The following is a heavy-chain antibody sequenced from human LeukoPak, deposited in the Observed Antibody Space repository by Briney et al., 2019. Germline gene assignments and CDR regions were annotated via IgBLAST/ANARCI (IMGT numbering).Heavy chain of an antibody. CDR3: ARLSGPLGFCSGGACYSDWYFDL. J-gene: IGHJ2*01. V-gene: IGHV4-4*07. CDR2: IYTSGST. D-gene: IGHD2-15*01. CDR1: GGSISSYY. Sequence: ASETLSLTCTVSGGSISSYYWSWIRQPAGKGLEWIGRIYTSGSTNYNPSLESRVTMSVDTSKNQFSLKLSSVTAADTAVYYCARLSGPLGFCSGGACYSDWYFDLWGRGILVSVPS.